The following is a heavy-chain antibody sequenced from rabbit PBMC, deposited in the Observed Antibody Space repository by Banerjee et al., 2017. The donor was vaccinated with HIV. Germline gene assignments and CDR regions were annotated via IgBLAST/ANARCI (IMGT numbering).Heavy chain of an antibody. Sequence: QEQLVESGGGLVQPGGSLKLSCKASGFDFSSYGVSWVRQAPGKGLEWIGYIDPVFGSTYYASWVNGRFTISRSTRLNTVDLKMTSLTGADTATYFCARESTDWYYFNLWGPGTLVTVS. J-gene: IGHJ4*01. CDR1: GFDFSSYG. D-gene: IGHD7-1*01. CDR2: IDPVFGST. V-gene: IGHV1S47*01. CDR3: ARESTDWYYFNL.